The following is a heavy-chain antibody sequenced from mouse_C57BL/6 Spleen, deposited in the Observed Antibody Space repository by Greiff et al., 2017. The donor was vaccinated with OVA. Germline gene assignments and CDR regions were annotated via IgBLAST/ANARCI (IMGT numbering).Heavy chain of an antibody. CDR1: GFTFSSYG. D-gene: IGHD3-2*02. J-gene: IGHJ4*01. Sequence: EVQLQESGGDLVKPGGSLKLSCAASGFTFSSYGMSWVRQTPDKRLEWVATISSGGSYTYYPDSVKGRFTISRDNAKNTLYLQMSRLKSEDTAMYYCARGSSSPYYYAMDYWGQGTSVTVSS. CDR3: ARGSSSPYYYAMDY. CDR2: ISSGGSYT. V-gene: IGHV5-6*01.